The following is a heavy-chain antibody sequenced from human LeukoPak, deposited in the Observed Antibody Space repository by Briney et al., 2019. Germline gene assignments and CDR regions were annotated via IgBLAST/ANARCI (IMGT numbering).Heavy chain of an antibody. J-gene: IGHJ4*02. D-gene: IGHD2-21*02. CDR1: GFTFSSYA. V-gene: IGHV3-23*01. Sequence: PGGSLRLSCAASGFTFSSYAMTWVRQAPGKGLEWVSAISSSGGSTYYADSVKGRFTISRDNSKNTLYLQMNSLRAEDTAVYYCAKGNGHIVVVTAISWGRGTLVTVSS. CDR2: ISSSGGST. CDR3: AKGNGHIVVVTAIS.